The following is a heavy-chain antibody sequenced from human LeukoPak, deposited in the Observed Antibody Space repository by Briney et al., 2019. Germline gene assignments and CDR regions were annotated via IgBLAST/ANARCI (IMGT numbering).Heavy chain of an antibody. V-gene: IGHV4-38-2*01. J-gene: IGHJ4*02. CDR2: IYHSGSTF. CDR1: GSSISDNYY. D-gene: IGHD1-26*01. CDR3: GSLAPRIVGASKGLSD. Sequence: PSETLSLTCAESGSSISDNYYWGWIRQPPGKGLGWIGSIYHSGSTFYNNLSLNSRVTISVDTSKNQFSLNLRSVTAADTAVYYCGSLAPRIVGASKGLSDWGQGTLVTVSS.